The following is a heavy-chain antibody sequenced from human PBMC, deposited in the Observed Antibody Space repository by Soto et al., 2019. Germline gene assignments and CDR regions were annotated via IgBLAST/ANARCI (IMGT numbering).Heavy chain of an antibody. CDR1: SGSISTYY. J-gene: IGHJ4*02. CDR3: ARHPGYYDVLTGYSTYYFDY. CDR2: IYYRGNT. Sequence: QVQLEESGPGLVKPSETLSLTCTVSSGSISTYYWSWIRQPPGKGLEWIGYIYYRGNTNYNPSFKSRVTISLDTSKNQFPLRLSSVTAADTAVYYCARHPGYYDVLTGYSTYYFDYWGQGTLVTVSS. D-gene: IGHD3-9*01. V-gene: IGHV4-59*08.